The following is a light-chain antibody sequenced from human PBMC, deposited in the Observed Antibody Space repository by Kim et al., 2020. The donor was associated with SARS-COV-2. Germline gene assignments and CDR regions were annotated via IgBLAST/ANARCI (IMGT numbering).Light chain of an antibody. Sequence: QSVVTQPPSASGTPGQRVTISCPGTSSNIGSNIVNWYQQVPGTAPKLLIYNDDQRPSGVPDRVSGSKSGTSASLAIGGLQSQDEAHYYCATWDNGLKGWVFGGGTQLTVL. J-gene: IGLJ3*02. CDR2: NDD. CDR1: SSNIGSNI. CDR3: ATWDNGLKGWV. V-gene: IGLV1-44*01.